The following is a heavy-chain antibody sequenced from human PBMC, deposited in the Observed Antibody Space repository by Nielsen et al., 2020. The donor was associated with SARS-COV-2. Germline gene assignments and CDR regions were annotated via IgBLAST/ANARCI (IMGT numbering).Heavy chain of an antibody. CDR3: AGGVRGYSPNRY. CDR1: GGSFSGYY. Sequence: SETLSLTCAVYGGSFSGYYWSWIRQPPGKGLEWIGEINHSGSTNYNPSLKSRVTISVDTSKNQFSLKLSSVTAADTAVYYCAGGVRGYSPNRYWGQGTLVTVSS. CDR2: INHSGST. V-gene: IGHV4-34*01. D-gene: IGHD5-18*01. J-gene: IGHJ4*02.